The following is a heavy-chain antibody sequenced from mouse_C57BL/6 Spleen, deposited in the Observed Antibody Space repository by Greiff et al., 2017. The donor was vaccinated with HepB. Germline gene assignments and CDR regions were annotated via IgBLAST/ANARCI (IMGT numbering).Heavy chain of an antibody. CDR3: TGQITTVVARGDY. J-gene: IGHJ2*01. V-gene: IGHV6-3*01. Sequence: EVQRVESGGGLVQPGGSMKLSCVASGFTFSNYWMNWVRQSPEKGLEWVAQIRLKSDNYATHYAESVKGRVTISRDDSKSSVYLQMNNLRAENTGIYSCTGQITTVVARGDYWGQGTTLTVSS. CDR1: GFTFSNYW. D-gene: IGHD1-1*01. CDR2: IRLKSDNYAT.